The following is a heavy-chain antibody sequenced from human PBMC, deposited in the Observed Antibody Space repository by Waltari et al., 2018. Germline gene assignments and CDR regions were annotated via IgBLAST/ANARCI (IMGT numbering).Heavy chain of an antibody. J-gene: IGHJ4*02. D-gene: IGHD6-13*01. CDR2: INPNSGGT. CDR1: GYTFTGYY. V-gene: IGHV1-2*06. Sequence: QVQLVESGAEVKKPGASVKVSCKASGYTFTGYYMHWVRPAPGQGLEWMGRINPNSGGTNYAQKFQGRVTMTRDTSISTAYMELSRLRSDDTAVYYCARNSGYSSSWYVDYWGQGTLVTVSS. CDR3: ARNSGYSSSWYVDY.